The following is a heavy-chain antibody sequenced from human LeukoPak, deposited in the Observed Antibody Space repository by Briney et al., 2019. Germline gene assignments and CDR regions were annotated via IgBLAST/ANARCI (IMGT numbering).Heavy chain of an antibody. V-gene: IGHV1-18*01. CDR1: GYTFTSYG. Sequence: ASVKVSCKASGYTFTSYGISWVRQAPGQGLEWMGWIRAYNGNTNYAQKLQGRVTMTTDTSTSTAYMELRSLRSDDTAVYYCARSSTVVTPMDYWGQGTLVTVSS. D-gene: IGHD4-23*01. CDR3: ARSSTVVTPMDY. CDR2: IRAYNGNT. J-gene: IGHJ4*02.